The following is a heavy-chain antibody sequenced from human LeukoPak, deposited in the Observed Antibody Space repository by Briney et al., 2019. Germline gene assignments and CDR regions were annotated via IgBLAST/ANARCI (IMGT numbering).Heavy chain of an antibody. CDR1: GGSISSYY. D-gene: IGHD3-10*01. Sequence: SETLSLTCTVSGGSISSYYWSWIRQPPGKGLEWIGYIYYSGSTNYNPSLKSRVTISVDTSKNQFSLKLSSVTAADTAVYYCARGPNFYYGSARQYNFDYWGQGTLVTVSS. V-gene: IGHV4-59*01. CDR2: IYYSGST. J-gene: IGHJ4*02. CDR3: ARGPNFYYGSARQYNFDY.